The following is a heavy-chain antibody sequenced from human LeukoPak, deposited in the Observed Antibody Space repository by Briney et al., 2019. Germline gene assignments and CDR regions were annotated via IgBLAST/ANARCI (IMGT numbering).Heavy chain of an antibody. CDR2: SHGSGST. J-gene: IGHJ4*02. CDR1: GVSINIYY. D-gene: IGHD3-22*01. CDR3: ARDGDYDSGVFDV. Sequence: PSEILSLSCNVSGVSINIYYWSWLRQTPGKGLEWIGRSHGSGSTNYSPSLKNRVTISIDKSKKSLSLRLTSVTAADTALYFCARDGDYDSGVFDVWGQGTLVTVSS. V-gene: IGHV4-4*07.